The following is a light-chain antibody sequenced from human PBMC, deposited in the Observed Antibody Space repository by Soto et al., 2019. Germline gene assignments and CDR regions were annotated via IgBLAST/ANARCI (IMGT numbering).Light chain of an antibody. CDR3: QQYNGYFRA. Sequence: DIQLTQSPSTLSASVGDRVTITCRASQSVGSWLAWFQQKPGKAPNLLIYKASSLESGVPSRFSGSGSGTEFTLTISSLPPDDFATYYCQQYNGYFRAFGQGTKVEIK. CDR2: KAS. CDR1: QSVGSW. J-gene: IGKJ1*01. V-gene: IGKV1-5*03.